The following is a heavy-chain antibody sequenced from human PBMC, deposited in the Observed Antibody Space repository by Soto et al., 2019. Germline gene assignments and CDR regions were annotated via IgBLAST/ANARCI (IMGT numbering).Heavy chain of an antibody. J-gene: IGHJ4*02. Sequence: PGGSLRLSCAASGFTFSDYYMSWIRQAPGKGLEWVSYISSSGSTIYYADSVKGRFTISRDNAQKSLYLEMNSLRVEDTAFYYCVKDIHEQWLVSHFEYWGQGALVTVSS. CDR1: GFTFSDYY. D-gene: IGHD6-19*01. CDR3: VKDIHEQWLVSHFEY. CDR2: ISSSGSTI. V-gene: IGHV3-11*01.